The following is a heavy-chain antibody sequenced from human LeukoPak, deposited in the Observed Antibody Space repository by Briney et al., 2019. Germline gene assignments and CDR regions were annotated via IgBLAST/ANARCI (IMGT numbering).Heavy chain of an antibody. CDR1: GFTFSGYA. D-gene: IGHD6-19*01. CDR2: ISGSGGST. V-gene: IGHV3-23*01. CDR3: AKDSSGYYTEYFQH. J-gene: IGHJ1*01. Sequence: PGGSLRLSCAASGFTFSGYAMSWVRQAPGKGLEWVSAISGSGGSTYYADSVKGRFTISRDNSKHTLYLQMNSLRAEDTAVYYCAKDSSGYYTEYFQHWGQGTLVTVSS.